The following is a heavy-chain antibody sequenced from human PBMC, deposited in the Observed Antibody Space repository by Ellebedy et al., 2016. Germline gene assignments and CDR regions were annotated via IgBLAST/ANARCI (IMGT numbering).Heavy chain of an antibody. CDR3: AKDRGSLVDTDALTH. V-gene: IGHV3-74*01. CDR1: GFIFDNYW. CDR2: VNNDGSDT. J-gene: IGHJ4*02. Sequence: GGSLRLXCAASGFIFDNYWIHWVRQVPGGGLTWVSRVNNDGSDTTYADSVKGRFTSSRDNAKNRVYLQMNSLRAEDTAIYYCAKDRGSLVDTDALTHWGQGTLVTVSS. D-gene: IGHD5-18*01.